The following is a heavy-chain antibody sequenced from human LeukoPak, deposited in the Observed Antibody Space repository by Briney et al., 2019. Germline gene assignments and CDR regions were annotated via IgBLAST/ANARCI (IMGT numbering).Heavy chain of an antibody. CDR2: ISPDGSST. D-gene: IGHD1-1*01. J-gene: IGHJ4*02. V-gene: IGHV3-74*01. CDR3: ASAWSY. CDR1: RFTFSCYW. Sequence: GGSLRLSCVASRFTFSCYWMHWVRQAPGKGLVWVSYISPDGSSTRYADSVKGRFTISRDNAKNTLYLQMNSLRAEDTAVYFCASAWSYWGQGTLVTVSS.